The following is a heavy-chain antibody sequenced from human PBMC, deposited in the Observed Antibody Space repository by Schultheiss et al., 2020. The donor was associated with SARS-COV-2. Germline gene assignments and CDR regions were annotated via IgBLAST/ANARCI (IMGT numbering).Heavy chain of an antibody. D-gene: IGHD5-12*01. V-gene: IGHV3-30*03. CDR2: ISYDGSNK. CDR3: ARDRSLPLLWLRYFDY. CDR1: GFTFSSYG. J-gene: IGHJ4*02. Sequence: GESLKISCAASGFTFSSYGMHWVRQAPGKGLEWVAFISYDGSNKYYADSVKGRFTISRDNSKNTLYLQMNSLRAEDTAVYYCARDRSLPLLWLRYFDYWGQGTLVTVSS.